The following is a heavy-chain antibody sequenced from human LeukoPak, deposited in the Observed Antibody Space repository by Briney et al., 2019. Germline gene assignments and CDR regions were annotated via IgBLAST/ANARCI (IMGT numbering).Heavy chain of an antibody. J-gene: IGHJ6*02. CDR1: GGSINHHY. Sequence: SDPLSLTCTVSGGSINHHYWRCIRQPPGKGLEGIGYIYYSGSTNYNPSVKSRVTISVDTSKNQFSLKLNSVTAADTAVYYCARDRITMVRGALRYYGMDVWGQGTTVTVSS. D-gene: IGHD3-10*01. V-gene: IGHV4-59*11. CDR2: IYYSGST. CDR3: ARDRITMVRGALRYYGMDV.